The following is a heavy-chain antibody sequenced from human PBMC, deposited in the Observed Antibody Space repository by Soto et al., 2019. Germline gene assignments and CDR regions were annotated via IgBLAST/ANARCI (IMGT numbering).Heavy chain of an antibody. CDR2: INDRGSI. CDR3: ARESHDILTGTPWVWYFDL. V-gene: IGHV4-34*01. Sequence: QVQLQQWGAGPLRPLETLSLTCGVSGGSFSGYYWAWIRQSPGKGLEWIGEINDRGSINYNPSLNSRVSISVYTSKNHYSLNLRSVTAADTTVYYCARESHDILTGTPWVWYFDLWGRGTLVTVSS. J-gene: IGHJ2*01. CDR1: GGSFSGYY. D-gene: IGHD3-9*01.